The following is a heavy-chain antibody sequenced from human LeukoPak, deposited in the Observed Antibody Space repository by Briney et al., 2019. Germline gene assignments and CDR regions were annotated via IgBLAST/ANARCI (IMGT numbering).Heavy chain of an antibody. CDR3: SRFPPHVRNYGMDV. J-gene: IGHJ6*02. Sequence: PGGSLRLSCAASGFTFSSYAMHWVRQAPGKGLEWVAVISYDGSNKYYADSVKGRFTISRDNSKNTLYLQMNSLRAEDTAVYYCSRFPPHVRNYGMDVWGQGTTVTVSS. CDR2: ISYDGSNK. V-gene: IGHV3-30*04. CDR1: GFTFSSYA.